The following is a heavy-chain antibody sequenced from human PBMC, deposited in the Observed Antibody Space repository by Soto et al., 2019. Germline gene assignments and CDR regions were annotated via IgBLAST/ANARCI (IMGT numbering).Heavy chain of an antibody. CDR2: IYYSGST. J-gene: IGHJ5*02. CDR3: ARVAEQLAPSNWFEP. Sequence: QVQLQESGPGLVKPSQTLSLTCTVSGGSISSGDYYWSWIRQPPGKGLEWIGYIYYSGSTYYNPSLKSRVTISVDTSKNQFSLKLSSVTAADTALYYCARVAEQLAPSNWFEPWGQGTLVTVSS. V-gene: IGHV4-30-4*01. D-gene: IGHD6-13*01. CDR1: GGSISSGDYY.